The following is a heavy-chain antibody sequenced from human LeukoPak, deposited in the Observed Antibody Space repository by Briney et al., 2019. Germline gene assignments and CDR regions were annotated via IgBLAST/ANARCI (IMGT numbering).Heavy chain of an antibody. CDR1: GFTFSSYV. D-gene: IGHD2-15*01. CDR2: ISGSGNNA. CDR3: AKMKVGGPPLTTRTYGMDV. Sequence: PGGSLRLSCAASGFTFSSYVMTWVRQAPGKGLEWVSDISGSGNNAYYADSVKGRFTISRDNSKNTLYIQMNSLRAEDTAVYYCAKMKVGGPPLTTRTYGMDVWGQGTTVTVSS. V-gene: IGHV3-23*01. J-gene: IGHJ6*02.